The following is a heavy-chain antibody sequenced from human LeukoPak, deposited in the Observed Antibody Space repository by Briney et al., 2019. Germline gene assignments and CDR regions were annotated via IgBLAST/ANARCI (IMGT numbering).Heavy chain of an antibody. V-gene: IGHV1-46*01. J-gene: IGHJ4*02. CDR1: GYTLTSYR. D-gene: IGHD2-21*02. CDR2: INPSGGST. Sequence: GASVKVSCKASGYTLTSYRIQWVRQAPGQGLEWMGVINPSGGSTSYTQKFQGRVTMTRDTSTSTVYMELSSLTSEDTAVYYCARDRMSRLPYWGQGTLVTVSS. CDR3: ARDRMSRLPY.